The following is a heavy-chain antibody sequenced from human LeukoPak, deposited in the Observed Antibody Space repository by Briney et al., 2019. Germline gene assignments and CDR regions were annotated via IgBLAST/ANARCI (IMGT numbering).Heavy chain of an antibody. Sequence: GASVKVSCKASGYTFTSYDINWVRQAPGQGLEWMGWMNPNSGNTGYVQKFQGRVTMTRNTSISTAYMELSSLRSEDTAVYYCARGFRGSGTYYPSDAFDIWGQGTMVTVSS. CDR1: GYTFTSYD. D-gene: IGHD3-10*01. V-gene: IGHV1-8*01. CDR3: ARGFRGSGTYYPSDAFDI. CDR2: MNPNSGNT. J-gene: IGHJ3*02.